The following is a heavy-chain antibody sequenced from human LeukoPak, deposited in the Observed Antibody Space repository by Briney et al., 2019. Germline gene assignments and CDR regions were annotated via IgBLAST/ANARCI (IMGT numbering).Heavy chain of an antibody. CDR2: IYPGGSDT. Sequence: GESLKISFKGPGYSFTSYWIAWVRQMPGKGLEWMGIIYPGGSDTRYSPSFQGQVTISADKSINTAYLQWSSLKASDTAMYYCARALYGSGDQSDNWGQGTLVTVSS. J-gene: IGHJ4*02. CDR1: GYSFTSYW. D-gene: IGHD3-10*01. CDR3: ARALYGSGDQSDN. V-gene: IGHV5-51*01.